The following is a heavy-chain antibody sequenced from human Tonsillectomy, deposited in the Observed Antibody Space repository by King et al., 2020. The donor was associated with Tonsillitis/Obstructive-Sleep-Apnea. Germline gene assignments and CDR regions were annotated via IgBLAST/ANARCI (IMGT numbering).Heavy chain of an antibody. CDR1: GFSLSTSGVG. Sequence: FTLKESGPTLVKPTQTLTLTCTFSGFSLSTSGVGVGWIGHPPGKSLEWLAHISWDGDKRYRPSLKSRLTITKDTSKNQVVLTMTNMDPVDTATYYCAHKDKSGGSWGAEFHFDYWGQGTLVTVSS. D-gene: IGHD2-15*01. V-gene: IGHV2-5*02. CDR2: ISWDGDK. J-gene: IGHJ4*02. CDR3: AHKDKSGGSWGAEFHFDY.